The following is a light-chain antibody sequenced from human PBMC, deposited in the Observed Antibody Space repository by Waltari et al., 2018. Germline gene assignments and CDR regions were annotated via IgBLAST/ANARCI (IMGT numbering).Light chain of an antibody. J-gene: IGLJ2*01. Sequence: QSALTQPASVSGSPGQSITISCTGTSSDVGKYNLFSWYKQHPGEVPKLMIYEVTKRPSGVSDRFSGSKSGNTASLTISGLQAEDEADYFCCSFAGRGFSVIFGGGTKLTVL. CDR1: SSDVGKYNL. V-gene: IGLV2-23*02. CDR2: EVT. CDR3: CSFAGRGFSVI.